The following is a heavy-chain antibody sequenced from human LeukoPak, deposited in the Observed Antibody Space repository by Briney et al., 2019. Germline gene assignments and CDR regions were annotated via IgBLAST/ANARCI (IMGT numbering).Heavy chain of an antibody. CDR1: GYTFTSYG. D-gene: IGHD2-2*01. J-gene: IGHJ4*02. Sequence: ASVKVSCKASGYTFTSYGISWVRQDPGQGLEWMGWISAYNGNTNYAQKLQGRVTMTTDTSTSTAYMELRSLRSDDTAVYYCARDSVPAGNFDYWGQGTLVTVSS. CDR3: ARDSVPAGNFDY. CDR2: ISAYNGNT. V-gene: IGHV1-18*01.